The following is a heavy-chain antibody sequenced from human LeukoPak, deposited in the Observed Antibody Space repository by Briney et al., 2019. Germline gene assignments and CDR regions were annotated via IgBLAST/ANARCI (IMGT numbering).Heavy chain of an antibody. CDR2: IYYSGST. D-gene: IGHD3-3*01. J-gene: IGHJ4*02. CDR1: GGSISSGGYY. Sequence: SETLSLTCTVSGGSISSGGYYWSWIRQHPGKGLEWIGYIYYSGSTYYNPSLKSRVTLSVDTSKNQFSLKLSSVTAADTAVYYCARIPIFGVVTTYFDYWGQGTLVTVSS. CDR3: ARIPIFGVVTTYFDY. V-gene: IGHV4-31*03.